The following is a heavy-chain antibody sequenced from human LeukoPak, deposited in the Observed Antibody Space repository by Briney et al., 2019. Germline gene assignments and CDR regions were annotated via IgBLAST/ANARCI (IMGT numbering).Heavy chain of an antibody. D-gene: IGHD3-22*01. CDR2: INHSGST. CDR3: ARGASYDSSGVLDY. V-gene: IGHV4-34*01. J-gene: IGHJ4*02. Sequence: KSSETLSLTCAVYGGSFSGYYWSWIRQPPGKGLEWIGEINHSGSTNYNPSLKSRVTISVDTSKNQFSLKLSSVTVADTAVYYCARGASYDSSGVLDYWGQGTLVTVSS. CDR1: GGSFSGYY.